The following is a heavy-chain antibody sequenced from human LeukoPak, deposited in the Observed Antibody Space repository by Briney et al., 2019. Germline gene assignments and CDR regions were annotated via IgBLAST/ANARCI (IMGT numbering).Heavy chain of an antibody. V-gene: IGHV3-33*01. D-gene: IGHD3-10*01. CDR3: ARDVPSSGSYLSGVDY. CDR2: IWYDGSNK. J-gene: IGHJ4*02. Sequence: GGSLRLSCAASGFTFSSYGMHWVRQAPGKGLEWVAVIWYDGSNKYYADSVKGRFTISRDNSKNTLYLQMNSLRAEDTAVDYCARDVPSSGSYLSGVDYWGQGTLVTVSS. CDR1: GFTFSSYG.